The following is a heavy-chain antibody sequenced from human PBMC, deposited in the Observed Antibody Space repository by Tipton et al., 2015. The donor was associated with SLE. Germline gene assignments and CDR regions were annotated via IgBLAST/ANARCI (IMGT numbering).Heavy chain of an antibody. V-gene: IGHV3-21*01. D-gene: IGHD6-6*01. CDR3: ARGSSSSMFDY. CDR2: ISSSSSYI. CDR1: GFTFSSYS. J-gene: IGHJ4*02. Sequence: SLRLSCAASGFTFSSYSMNWVRQAPGKGLEWVSSISSSSSYIYYADSVKGRFTISRDNAKNSLYLQMNSLRAEDTAVYYCARGSSSSMFDYWGQGTLVTVSS.